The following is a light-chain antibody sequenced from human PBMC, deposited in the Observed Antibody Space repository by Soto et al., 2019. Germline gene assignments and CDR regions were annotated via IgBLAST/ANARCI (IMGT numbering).Light chain of an antibody. V-gene: IGKV3-20*01. CDR1: QTGSNSY. CDR3: QHYGYPQWT. J-gene: IGKJ1*01. Sequence: SVLTQSPGTLSLSPGERATLSCRASQTGSNSYLAWYQQKSGQAPRLLIYGVSTRATGIPDRFSGSGSGTEFALTISRLEPEDFAVDICQHYGYPQWTFGPGTKVEIK. CDR2: GVS.